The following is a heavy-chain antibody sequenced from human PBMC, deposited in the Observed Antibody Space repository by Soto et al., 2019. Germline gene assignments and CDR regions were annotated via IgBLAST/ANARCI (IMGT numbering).Heavy chain of an antibody. Sequence: PEGSLILSCAASGFTFSSYAMKWVRQAPGKGLEWVSLIGESGTPTYYADSVKGRFTISRDNSGNTLFLEMYSLRAEDTAVYYCARYIPGVRYYGMDVWGQGTTVTVSS. CDR1: GFTFSSYA. J-gene: IGHJ6*02. D-gene: IGHD2-2*01. V-gene: IGHV3-23*01. CDR3: ARYIPGVRYYGMDV. CDR2: IGESGTPT.